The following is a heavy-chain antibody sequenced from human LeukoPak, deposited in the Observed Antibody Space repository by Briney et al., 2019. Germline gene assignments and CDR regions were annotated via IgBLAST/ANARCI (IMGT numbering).Heavy chain of an antibody. V-gene: IGHV4-61*02. Sequence: PSQTLSLTCTVSGGSISSGSYYWSWIRQPAGKGLEWIGRIYTSGSTNYNPSLKSRVTISVDTSKNQLSLKLSSVTAADTAVYYCAREVIAVAGTRNFDYWGQGTLVTVSS. CDR1: GGSISSGSYY. J-gene: IGHJ4*02. CDR2: IYTSGST. D-gene: IGHD6-19*01. CDR3: AREVIAVAGTRNFDY.